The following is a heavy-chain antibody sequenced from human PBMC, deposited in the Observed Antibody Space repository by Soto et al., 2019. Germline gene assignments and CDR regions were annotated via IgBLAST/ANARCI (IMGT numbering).Heavy chain of an antibody. CDR1: GFTFSSYA. V-gene: IGHV3-23*01. Sequence: DVQLLESGGGLVQPEGSLRLSCVASGFTFSSYAMGWVRQGPGKGLGWVAVVSIGGSTHYADSVRGRFTISRDNSKNTLSLQKNSLTAEYTAVYFCAMRRGDGGHVDFWCQGAVVTVSS. CDR2: VSIGGST. J-gene: IGHJ4*02. D-gene: IGHD2-21*02. CDR3: AMRRGDGGHVDF.